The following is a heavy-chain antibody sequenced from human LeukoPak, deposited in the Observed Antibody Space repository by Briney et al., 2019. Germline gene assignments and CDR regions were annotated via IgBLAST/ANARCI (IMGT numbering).Heavy chain of an antibody. V-gene: IGHV3-30-3*01. CDR2: ISYDGSNK. Sequence: PGGSLRLSCAASGFTFSSYAMHWVRQAPGKGLEWVAVISYDGSNKYYADSVKGRFTISRDNAKNSLYLQMNSLRAEDTAVYYCARARGDDYWGQGTLVTVSS. J-gene: IGHJ4*02. CDR1: GFTFSSYA. CDR3: ARARGDDY.